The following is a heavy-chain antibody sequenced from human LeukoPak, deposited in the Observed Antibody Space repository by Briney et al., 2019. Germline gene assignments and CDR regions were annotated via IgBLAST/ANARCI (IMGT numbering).Heavy chain of an antibody. CDR1: GYTFTGYY. CDR2: INPNSGGT. V-gene: IGHV1-2*02. CDR3: ARDVVRGVKGACY. Sequence: ASVKVSCKASGYTFTGYYTHWVRQAPGQGLEWMGWINPNSGGTNYAQKFQGRVTMTRDTSISTAYIELSRLRSDDTAVYYCARDVVRGVKGACYWGQGTLVTVSS. J-gene: IGHJ4*02. D-gene: IGHD3-10*01.